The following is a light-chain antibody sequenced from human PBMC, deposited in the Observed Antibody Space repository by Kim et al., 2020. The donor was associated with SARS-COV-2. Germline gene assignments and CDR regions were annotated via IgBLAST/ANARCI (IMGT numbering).Light chain of an antibody. J-gene: IGLJ1*01. CDR3: QVWDTPSDHFV. Sequence: APGKTARSNCGGNNIGSKSVQWYQQKPGQAPVVVIKDDSDRPSGIPERFSGSNSGNTATLTISRVEAGDEADYYCQVWDTPSDHFVFGAGTKVTVL. V-gene: IGLV3-21*03. CDR2: DDS. CDR1: NIGSKS.